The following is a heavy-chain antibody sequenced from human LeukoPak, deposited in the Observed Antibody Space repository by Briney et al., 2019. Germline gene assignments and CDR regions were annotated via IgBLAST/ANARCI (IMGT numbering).Heavy chain of an antibody. V-gene: IGHV3-7*01. CDR2: INQGGTEK. CDR3: ERRAGIAVAGTSIFDY. CDR1: GFTPSTYW. D-gene: IGHD6-19*01. J-gene: IGHJ4*02. Sequence: GGSLRLSCAASGFTPSTYWMSWVRQAPGKGLEWVATINQGGTEKYSVDSVKGRFTISRDNAKNSLYLQMNSLRVEDTAVYYCERRAGIAVAGTSIFDYWGQGTLVTVSS.